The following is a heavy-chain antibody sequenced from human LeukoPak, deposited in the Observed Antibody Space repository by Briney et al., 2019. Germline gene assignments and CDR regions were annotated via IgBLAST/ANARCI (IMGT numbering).Heavy chain of an antibody. J-gene: IGHJ4*02. D-gene: IGHD3-22*01. Sequence: PSETLSLTCAVYGGSFSGSYWSWIRQPPGEGLEWIGEINPSGSTDYNPSLKSRVTIFVDTSKNHFSLKVNSVTAADTAVYYCARLDNSGYYTLDYWGQGTLVTVSS. CDR3: ARLDNSGYYTLDY. CDR2: INPSGST. V-gene: IGHV4-34*01. CDR1: GGSFSGSY.